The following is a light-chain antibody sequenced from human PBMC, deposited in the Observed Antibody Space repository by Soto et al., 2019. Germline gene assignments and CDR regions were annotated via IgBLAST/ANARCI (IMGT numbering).Light chain of an antibody. CDR3: QQANSFPHT. CDR2: AAS. V-gene: IGKV1-12*01. Sequence: DIQMTQSTSSASASVGDRVPITCRASQVISSWLACYQHKPGKAPNLLNYAASSLQSGVPSRFSGSESATDVTLTISSLQPEDFDTYYCQQANSFPHTFGQGTKLEIK. CDR1: QVISSW. J-gene: IGKJ2*01.